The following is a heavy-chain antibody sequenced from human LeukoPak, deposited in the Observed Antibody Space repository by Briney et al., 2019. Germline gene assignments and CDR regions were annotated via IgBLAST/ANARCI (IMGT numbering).Heavy chain of an antibody. V-gene: IGHV3-73*01. CDR3: TTRRWAREMATIPYYFNY. J-gene: IGHJ4*02. CDR1: GFTFSDSA. CDR2: IRSKTKSYAT. D-gene: IGHD5-24*01. Sequence: PGRSLRLSCAASGFTFSDSAMHWVRQASGKGLEWVGRIRSKTKSYATAYAASVKGRFTISRDDSKNTAYLQMNSLQTEDTAVYYCTTRRWAREMATIPYYFNYWGQGTLVTVSS.